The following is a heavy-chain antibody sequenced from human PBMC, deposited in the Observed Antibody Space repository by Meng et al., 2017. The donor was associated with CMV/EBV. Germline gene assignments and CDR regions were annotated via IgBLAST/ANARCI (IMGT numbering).Heavy chain of an antibody. CDR3: ARVGRTSCYDY. V-gene: IGHV4-30-4*01. Sequence: KERPLGLVKTSQSLSLTMTACVCSISRCGYCSRWVRQPPGKGLEWIGYIYYSGSTYYNPSLKSRVTISVDTSKNQFSLKLSSVTAADTAVYYCARVGRTSCYDYWGQGTLVTVSS. CDR2: IYYSGST. J-gene: IGHJ4*02. CDR1: VCSISRCGYC. D-gene: IGHD2-2*01.